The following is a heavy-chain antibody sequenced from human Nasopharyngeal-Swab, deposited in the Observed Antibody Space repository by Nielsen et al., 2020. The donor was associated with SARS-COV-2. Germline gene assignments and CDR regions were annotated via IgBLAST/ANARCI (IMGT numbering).Heavy chain of an antibody. Sequence: LRLSCTVSGGSISSGGYYWSWIRQHPGKGLEWIGYIYYSGSTYHNPSLKSRVTISVDTSKNQFSLKLSSVTAADTAVYYCARERELWFGADYYYYYYMDVWGKGTTVTVSS. CDR2: IYYSGST. CDR3: ARERELWFGADYYYYYYMDV. CDR1: GGSISSGGYY. D-gene: IGHD3-10*01. J-gene: IGHJ6*03. V-gene: IGHV4-31*03.